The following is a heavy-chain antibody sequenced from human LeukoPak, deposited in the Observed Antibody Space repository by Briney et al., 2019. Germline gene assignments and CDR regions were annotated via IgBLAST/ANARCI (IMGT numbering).Heavy chain of an antibody. Sequence: GGSLRLSCAASGFTFSNYWMSWVRQAPGKGLEWVANIKQDGSEKYYVDSVKGRFTISRDNAKNSLYLQMSNLRAEDTAVYYCARDLYDSSGYRRWGQGTLVTVSS. D-gene: IGHD3-22*01. CDR1: GFTFSNYW. CDR2: IKQDGSEK. CDR3: ARDLYDSSGYRR. V-gene: IGHV3-7*03. J-gene: IGHJ4*02.